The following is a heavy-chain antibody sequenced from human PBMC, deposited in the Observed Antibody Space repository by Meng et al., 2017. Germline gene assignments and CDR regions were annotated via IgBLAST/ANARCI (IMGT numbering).Heavy chain of an antibody. CDR3: ARGPNRWTGFDY. CDR2: MNHNSGNT. J-gene: IGHJ4*02. CDR1: GYTFTSYD. D-gene: IGHD3/OR15-3a*01. Sequence: QVQLVHAGAEVKKPGASVKFACKASGYTFTSYDINWVRQATGQGLEWMGWMNHNSGNTGYAQKFQGRVTMTRNTSISTAYMELSSLRSEDTAVYYCARGPNRWTGFDYWGQGTLVTVSS. V-gene: IGHV1-8*01.